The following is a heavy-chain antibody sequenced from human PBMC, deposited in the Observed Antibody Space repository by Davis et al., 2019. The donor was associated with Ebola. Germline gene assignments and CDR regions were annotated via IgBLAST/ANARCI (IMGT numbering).Heavy chain of an antibody. V-gene: IGHV3-73*01. J-gene: IGHJ4*02. D-gene: IGHD1-26*01. CDR1: GFTFSGSA. CDR2: IRSKANSYAT. CDR3: STDALYSGSYFDY. Sequence: PAGSLTLSCAASGFTFSGSAMHWVRQASGKGLEWVGRIRSKANSYATAYTASVKGRFTISRDDSKNTAYLQMNSLKTEDTAVYYCSTDALYSGSYFDYWGQGTLVTVSS.